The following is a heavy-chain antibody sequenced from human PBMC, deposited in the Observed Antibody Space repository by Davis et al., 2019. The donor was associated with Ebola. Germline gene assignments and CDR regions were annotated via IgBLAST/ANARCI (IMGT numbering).Heavy chain of an antibody. CDR3: ARVSSDAFDI. J-gene: IGHJ3*02. V-gene: IGHV3-48*03. CDR2: ISSSGSTI. Sequence: PGGSLRLSCAASGFTFSSYEMNWVRQAPGKGLEWFSYISSSGSTIYYADSVKGRFTISRDNAKNSLYLQMNSLRAEDTAVYYCARVSSDAFDIWGQGTMVTVSS. CDR1: GFTFSSYE.